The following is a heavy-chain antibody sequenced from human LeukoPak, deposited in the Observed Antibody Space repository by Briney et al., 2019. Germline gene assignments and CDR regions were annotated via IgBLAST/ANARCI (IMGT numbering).Heavy chain of an antibody. CDR3: ARGDYYDSSRDFDY. Sequence: ASVKVSCKASGYTFTGYSINWVRQAPGQGLEWMGWINPNSGGTNSAQKFQGRVTMTRDTSISTAYMELSRLTSDDTALYYCARGDYYDSSRDFDYWGQGTLVTVSS. D-gene: IGHD3-22*01. J-gene: IGHJ4*02. CDR2: INPNSGGT. V-gene: IGHV1-2*02. CDR1: GYTFTGYS.